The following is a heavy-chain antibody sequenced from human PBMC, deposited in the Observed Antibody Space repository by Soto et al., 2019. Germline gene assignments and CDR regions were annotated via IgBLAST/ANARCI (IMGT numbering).Heavy chain of an antibody. CDR2: ISYDSSNK. J-gene: IGHJ4*02. V-gene: IGHV3-30*18. D-gene: IGHD2-15*01. CDR1: GFTFSYG. Sequence: VQLLESGGGLIQPGGSLRLSCAASGFTFSYGIHWLRQAPGKGLEWVAYISYDSSNKFYGDSVKGRFTISRDNSKNTQFLQMNSLRAEDTAVYYCAKLVIGNCSGKTCDDYWGQGTLVAVSS. CDR3: AKLVIGNCSGKTCDDY.